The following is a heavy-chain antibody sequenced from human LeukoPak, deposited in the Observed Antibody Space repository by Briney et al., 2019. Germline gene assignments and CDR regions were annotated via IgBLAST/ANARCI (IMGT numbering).Heavy chain of an antibody. Sequence: GGSLRLSCAASGFTFSSHAMHWVRQAPGKGLEWVAVISYDGSNKYYADSVKGRFTISRDNSKNTLYLQMNSLRAEDTAVYYCARDSRAVAGTWNAFDIWGQGTMVTVSS. V-gene: IGHV3-30*04. J-gene: IGHJ3*02. CDR1: GFTFSSHA. D-gene: IGHD6-19*01. CDR3: ARDSRAVAGTWNAFDI. CDR2: ISYDGSNK.